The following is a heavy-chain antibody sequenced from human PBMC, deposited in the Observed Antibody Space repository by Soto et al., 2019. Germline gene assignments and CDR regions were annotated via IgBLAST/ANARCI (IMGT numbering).Heavy chain of an antibody. CDR2: IFPADSAI. V-gene: IGHV5-51*01. D-gene: IGHD2-8*01. CDR1: GYTFTDYW. J-gene: IGHJ4*01. CDR3: ARPFYRGYCTDGVCYSYDY. Sequence: EVQLVQSGAEVRKPGESLKISCQISGYTFTDYWIAWVRQMPGKGLEWMGIIFPADSAIRYSPSFRGHVTISADTSISAAYLQWSSLEASDTAIYYCARPFYRGYCTDGVCYSYDYWGHGTLVTVSS.